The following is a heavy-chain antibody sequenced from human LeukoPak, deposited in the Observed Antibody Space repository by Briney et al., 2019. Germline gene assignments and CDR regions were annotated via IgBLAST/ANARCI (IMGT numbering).Heavy chain of an antibody. CDR3: ARRERRGYSYGRGTLDI. CDR2: IDTAAGT. V-gene: IGHV3-66*01. J-gene: IGHJ3*02. D-gene: IGHD5-18*01. Sequence: PGGPLRLSCAASGFTVSSNYMSWVRQAPGKGLEWVSLIDTAAGTYYADSVKGRFTISRDNSENTLYLQMNSLRAEDTAVYYCARRERRGYSYGRGTLDIWGQGTMVTVSS. CDR1: GFTVSSNY.